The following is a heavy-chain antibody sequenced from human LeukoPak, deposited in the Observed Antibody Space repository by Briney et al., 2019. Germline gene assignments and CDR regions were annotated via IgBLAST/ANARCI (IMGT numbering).Heavy chain of an antibody. CDR2: INHSGST. J-gene: IGHJ4*02. Sequence: SETLSLTCAVYGGSFSGYYWSWIRQPPGKGLEWIGEINHSGSTYYNPSLKSRVIISVDTSKNQFSLKLSSVTAADTAVYYCARALPHYSSSSGLSGLDYWGQGTLVTVSS. D-gene: IGHD6-6*01. V-gene: IGHV4-34*01. CDR3: ARALPHYSSSSGLSGLDY. CDR1: GGSFSGYY.